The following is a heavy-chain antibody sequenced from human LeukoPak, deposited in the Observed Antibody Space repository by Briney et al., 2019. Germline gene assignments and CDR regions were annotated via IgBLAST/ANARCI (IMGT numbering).Heavy chain of an antibody. Sequence: GGSLRLSCAASGFTFSSYGMHWVRQAPGKGLEWVAVIWYDGSNKYYADSVKGRFTISRGNSKNTLYLQMNSLRAEDTAVYYCARDLGGLRPKYYFDYWGQGTLVTVSS. CDR3: ARDLGGLRPKYYFDY. CDR2: IWYDGSNK. D-gene: IGHD5-12*01. V-gene: IGHV3-33*01. CDR1: GFTFSSYG. J-gene: IGHJ4*02.